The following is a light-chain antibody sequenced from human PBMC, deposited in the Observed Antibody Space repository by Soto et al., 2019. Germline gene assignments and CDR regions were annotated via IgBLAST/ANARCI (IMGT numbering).Light chain of an antibody. J-gene: IGKJ4*01. Sequence: EIVMTQSPATLSVSPGEGATLSCRASQSVSSDLAWYQQKPGQAPRLLIYGASTRATGIPARFSGSGSGTEFTPTISSLQSEDFAVYYCQQYNNWPPLTFGGGTKVGIK. CDR1: QSVSSD. CDR3: QQYNNWPPLT. V-gene: IGKV3-15*01. CDR2: GAS.